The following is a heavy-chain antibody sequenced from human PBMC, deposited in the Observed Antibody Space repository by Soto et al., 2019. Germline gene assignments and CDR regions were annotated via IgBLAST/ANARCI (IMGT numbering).Heavy chain of an antibody. V-gene: IGHV2-70*01. CDR1: GFSLSTSGMC. D-gene: IGHD3-10*01. J-gene: IGHJ2*01. CDR2: IDWDDDK. CDR3: ARIHRGAGGGPNWYFDL. Sequence: SCPTLVNPTQTLTLTCTFSGFSLSTSGMCVSWIRQPPGKALEWLALIDWDDDKYYSTSLKTRLTISKDTSKNQVVLTMTNMDPVDTATYYCARIHRGAGGGPNWYFDLWGRGTLVTVSS.